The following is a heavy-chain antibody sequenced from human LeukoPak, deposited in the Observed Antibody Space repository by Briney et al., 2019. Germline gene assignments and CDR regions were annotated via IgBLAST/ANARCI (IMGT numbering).Heavy chain of an antibody. D-gene: IGHD2-2*01. CDR1: GGSFSGYY. J-gene: IGHJ4*02. V-gene: IGHV4-34*01. CDR2: INHSGST. CDR3: ARGSLFQLPCFDY. Sequence: PSETLSLTCAVYGGSFSGYYWSWIRQPPGKGLEWIGEINHSGSTNYNPSLKSRVTISVDTSKNQFSLKRSSVTAADTAVYYCARGSLFQLPCFDYWGQGTLVTVSS.